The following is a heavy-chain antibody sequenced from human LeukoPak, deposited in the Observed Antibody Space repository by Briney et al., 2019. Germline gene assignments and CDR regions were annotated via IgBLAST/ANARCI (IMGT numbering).Heavy chain of an antibody. CDR2: ISGNAGST. CDR3: ASTIAVAATDY. J-gene: IGHJ4*02. V-gene: IGHV3-23*01. Sequence: PGGSLRLSCAASGFTFSNYAMSWVRQAPGKGLEWVSGISGNAGSTYYADSVKGRFTLSRDNSKNTLYLQMNSLRAEDTAVYYCASTIAVAATDYWGQGTLVTVSS. CDR1: GFTFSNYA. D-gene: IGHD6-19*01.